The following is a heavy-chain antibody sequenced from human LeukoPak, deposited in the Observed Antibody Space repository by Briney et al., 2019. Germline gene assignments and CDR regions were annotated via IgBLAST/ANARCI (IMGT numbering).Heavy chain of an antibody. CDR3: ANQGGGTGTTFP. V-gene: IGHV3-30*18. Sequence: PGGSLRLSCAASGFTFSSYGMHWVRQAPGKGLEWVAVISYDGSNKYYADSVKGRFTISRDNSKNTLYLQMNSLRAEDTAVYYCANQGGGTGTTFPWGQGTLVTVSS. CDR1: GFTFSSYG. CDR2: ISYDGSNK. J-gene: IGHJ5*02. D-gene: IGHD1-1*01.